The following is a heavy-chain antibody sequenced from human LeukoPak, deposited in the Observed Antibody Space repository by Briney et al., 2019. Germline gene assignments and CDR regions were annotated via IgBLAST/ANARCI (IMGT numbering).Heavy chain of an antibody. J-gene: IGHJ4*02. V-gene: IGHV3-48*04. Sequence: GGSLRLSCAVSGFTVSTYAMNWIRQAPGKGLEWVSYFCSSSGTIHYGDSVRGRFSISRENAKMSLYLQVNSLRAEDTAVYYCAKDLKYYYDSSGYYWGQGTLVTVSS. D-gene: IGHD3-22*01. CDR3: AKDLKYYYDSSGYY. CDR1: GFTVSTYA. CDR2: FCSSSGTI.